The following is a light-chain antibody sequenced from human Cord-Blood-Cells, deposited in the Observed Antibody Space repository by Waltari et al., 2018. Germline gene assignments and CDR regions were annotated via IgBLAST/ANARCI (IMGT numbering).Light chain of an antibody. V-gene: IGKV1-39*01. J-gene: IGKJ4*01. CDR3: QQNYSNPRT. Sequence: DIQMTQSPSTLSASVGDRVTITCRASQSISSYLNWYQQKPGKAPKLLIYAASSLQSGVPSRFSGSGSGTDFTLTISSLQPEDFATYYCQQNYSNPRTFGGGTRVEIK. CDR1: QSISSY. CDR2: AAS.